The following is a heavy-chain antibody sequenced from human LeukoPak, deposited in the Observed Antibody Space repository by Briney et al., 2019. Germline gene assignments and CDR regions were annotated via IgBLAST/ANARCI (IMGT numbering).Heavy chain of an antibody. CDR2: INPSGGTT. CDR3: ARVRGYSLFDY. D-gene: IGHD5-18*01. J-gene: IGHJ4*02. CDR1: GYSFTSYY. V-gene: IGHV1-46*01. Sequence: ASVKVSCTAFGYSFTSYYMHWVRQAPGQGLEWMGIINPSGGTTSYAQRFQDRVTMTRDTSTSTVYMELSSLRSEDTAVYFCARVRGYSLFDYWGQGSLVTVSS.